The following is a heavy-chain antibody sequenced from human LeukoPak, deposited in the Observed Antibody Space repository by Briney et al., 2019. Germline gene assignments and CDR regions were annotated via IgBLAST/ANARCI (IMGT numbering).Heavy chain of an antibody. CDR1: GGSISSYY. Sequence: SETLSLTCSVSGGSISSYYWSWIRQPPGKGLEWIGYIYYSGNTNYNPSLKSRVTISADTSKNQFSLKLNSVTAAETAVYYCARHGRDRSGYPPFDYWGQGTLVTVSS. CDR2: IYYSGNT. D-gene: IGHD3-22*01. CDR3: ARHGRDRSGYPPFDY. V-gene: IGHV4-59*08. J-gene: IGHJ4*02.